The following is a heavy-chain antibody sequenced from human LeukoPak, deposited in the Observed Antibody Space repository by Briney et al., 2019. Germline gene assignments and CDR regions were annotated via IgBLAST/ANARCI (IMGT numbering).Heavy chain of an antibody. J-gene: IGHJ4*02. D-gene: IGHD2-2*01. CDR1: GYTFTSYG. Sequence: ASVKVSCKASGYTFTSYGISWVRQAPGQGLEWMGWISAYNGNTNYAQKLQGRVTMTEDTSTDTAYMELSSLRSEDTAVYYCATWTEIVVVPAGFDYWGQGTLVTVSS. CDR2: ISAYNGNT. CDR3: ATWTEIVVVPAGFDY. V-gene: IGHV1-18*01.